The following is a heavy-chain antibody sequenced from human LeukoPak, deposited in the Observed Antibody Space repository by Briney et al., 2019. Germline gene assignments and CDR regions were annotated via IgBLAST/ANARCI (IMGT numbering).Heavy chain of an antibody. D-gene: IGHD5-24*01. V-gene: IGHV4-59*01. Sequence: PSETLSLTCTVSGGSISSYYWSWIRQPPGKGPEWIGYIYYSGSTNYNPSLKSRVTISVDTSKNQFSLKLSSVTAADTAVYYCAAANGYNLFDYWGQGTLVTVSS. CDR2: IYYSGST. J-gene: IGHJ4*02. CDR1: GGSISSYY. CDR3: AAANGYNLFDY.